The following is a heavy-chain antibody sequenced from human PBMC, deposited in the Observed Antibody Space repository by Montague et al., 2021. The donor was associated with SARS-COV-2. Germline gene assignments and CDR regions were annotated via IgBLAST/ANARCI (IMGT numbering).Heavy chain of an antibody. CDR3: ARDVRYYYDQ. J-gene: IGHJ4*02. V-gene: IGHV4-59*01. CDR2: RGST. Sequence: RGSTHYNLSLKSRVTISLDTSKNRFSLSVTSVTAADTAVYYCARDVRYYYDQWGQGILVTVSS. D-gene: IGHD3-10*01.